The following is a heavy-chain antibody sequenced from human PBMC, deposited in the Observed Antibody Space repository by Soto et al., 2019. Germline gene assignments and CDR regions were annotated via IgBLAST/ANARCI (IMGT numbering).Heavy chain of an antibody. Sequence: QVQLVQSGAEVKKPGASVKVSCKASGYTFTSYAMHWVRQAPGQRLEWMGWINAGNGNTKYSQKFQGRVTITRDTSASTAYMELSSLRSEDTAVYYCARLGVAGAKPIDSWGQGTLVTVSS. D-gene: IGHD6-19*01. CDR3: ARLGVAGAKPIDS. V-gene: IGHV1-3*01. J-gene: IGHJ4*02. CDR2: INAGNGNT. CDR1: GYTFTSYA.